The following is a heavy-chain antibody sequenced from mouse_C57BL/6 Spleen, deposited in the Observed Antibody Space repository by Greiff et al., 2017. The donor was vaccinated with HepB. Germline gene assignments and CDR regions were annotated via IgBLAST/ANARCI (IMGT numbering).Heavy chain of an antibody. CDR3: AIITTVVATGDY. D-gene: IGHD1-1*01. CDR2: INPSSGYT. CDR1: GYTFTSYW. Sequence: QVHVKQSGAELTKPGASVKLSCKASGYTFTSYWMHWVKQRPGQGLEWIGYINPSSGYTKYNQKFKDKATLTADKSSSTAYMQLSSLTYEDSAVYYCAIITTVVATGDYWGQGTTLTVSS. V-gene: IGHV1-7*01. J-gene: IGHJ2*01.